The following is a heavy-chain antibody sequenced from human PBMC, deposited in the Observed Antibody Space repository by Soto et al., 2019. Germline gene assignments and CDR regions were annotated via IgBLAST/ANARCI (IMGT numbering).Heavy chain of an antibody. V-gene: IGHV1-2*04. CDR2: INPNSGGT. D-gene: IGHD6-19*01. Sequence: GASVKVSCKASGYTFTGYYMHWVRQAPGQGLEWMGWINPNSGGTNYAQKFQGWVTMTRDTSISTAYMELSRLRSDDTAVYYCARDQGFFRLAVAGTNYGMDVWGQGTTVTVSS. CDR1: GYTFTGYY. CDR3: ARDQGFFRLAVAGTNYGMDV. J-gene: IGHJ6*02.